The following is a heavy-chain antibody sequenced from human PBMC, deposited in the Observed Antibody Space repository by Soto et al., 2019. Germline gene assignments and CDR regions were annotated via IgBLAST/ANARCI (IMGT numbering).Heavy chain of an antibody. CDR3: ARDSVYYGDYELNYFDY. CDR1: GFIFSDYY. V-gene: IGHV3-11*05. J-gene: IGHJ4*02. D-gene: IGHD4-17*01. Sequence: QVQLVESGGGLVKPGGSLRLSCAASGFIFSDYYMSWIRQAPGKGLEWVSYISSSGSYTNYADSVKGRFTISRDNAKNSLYLQMSSLRAEDTAVYYCARDSVYYGDYELNYFDYWGQGTLVTVSS. CDR2: ISSSGSYT.